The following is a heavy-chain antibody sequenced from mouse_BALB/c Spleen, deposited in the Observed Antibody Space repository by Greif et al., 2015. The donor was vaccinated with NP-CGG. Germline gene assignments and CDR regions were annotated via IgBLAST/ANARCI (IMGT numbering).Heavy chain of an antibody. D-gene: IGHD1-1*01. V-gene: IGHV14-3*02. Sequence: VQLQQSGAELVKPGASAKLSCTASGFNIKDTYMHWVKQRPEQGLEWIGRIDPANGNTKYDPKFQGKATITADSSSNTACLQLSSLTSEDTAVYYCVIYYYGWYFDVWGAGTTVTVSS. CDR3: VIYYYGWYFDV. CDR1: GFNIKDTY. J-gene: IGHJ1*01. CDR2: IDPANGNT.